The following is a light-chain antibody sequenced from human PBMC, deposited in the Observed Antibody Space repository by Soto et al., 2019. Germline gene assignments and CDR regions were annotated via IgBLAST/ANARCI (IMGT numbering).Light chain of an antibody. Sequence: EVVLTQSPATLSVSPGEGVTLSCRASQGIGDTLAWYQQKPGQAPRLLIYGASTRATGIPARFSGSGSGTDFTLTISSLQPEDFATYYCQQLNSYPITFGGGTKVDIK. CDR1: QGIGDT. J-gene: IGKJ4*01. CDR3: QQLNSYPIT. V-gene: IGKV3D-15*01. CDR2: GAS.